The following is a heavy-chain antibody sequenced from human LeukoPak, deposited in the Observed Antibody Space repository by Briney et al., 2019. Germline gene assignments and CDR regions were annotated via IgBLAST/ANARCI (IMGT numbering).Heavy chain of an antibody. Sequence: ASVTVSCKASGYRFSRYGISWVRQAPGQGPEWVGWVSVFNGDTKYAQKFQGRVTVTTEISTDTAYMELCSLRSDDTGVYCCGRGHGYYYYMDVWGKGTTVTVSS. D-gene: IGHD6-13*01. CDR1: GYRFSRYG. J-gene: IGHJ6*03. CDR2: VSVFNGDT. CDR3: GRGHGYYYYMDV. V-gene: IGHV1-18*01.